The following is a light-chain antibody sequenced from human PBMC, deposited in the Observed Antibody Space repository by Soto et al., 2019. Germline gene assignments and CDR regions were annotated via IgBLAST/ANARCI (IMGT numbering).Light chain of an antibody. Sequence: EIVLTQYPGTLSLSPGERATLSCRASQSVSSSYLDWYQQKPGQAPRLLIYGASSRATGIPDRFSCSGSGTDFTLTISRLEPEDFAVYYCQQYGSSPSITFGQGTRLEIK. CDR2: GAS. CDR1: QSVSSSY. CDR3: QQYGSSPSIT. J-gene: IGKJ5*01. V-gene: IGKV3-20*01.